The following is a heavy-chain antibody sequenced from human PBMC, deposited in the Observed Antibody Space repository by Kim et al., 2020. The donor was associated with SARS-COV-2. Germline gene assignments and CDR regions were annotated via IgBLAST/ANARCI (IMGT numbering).Heavy chain of an antibody. CDR2: SGST. J-gene: IGHJ4*02. V-gene: IGHV4-59*01. CDR3: ARAEMFDY. Sequence: SGSTNSHPSLKSRVTISVDTSKNQFSLKLSSVTAADTAVYYCARAEMFDYWGQGTLVTVSS.